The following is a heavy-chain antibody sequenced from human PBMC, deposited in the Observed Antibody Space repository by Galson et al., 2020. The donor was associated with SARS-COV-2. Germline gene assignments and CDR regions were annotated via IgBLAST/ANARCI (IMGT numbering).Heavy chain of an antibody. CDR3: ATFGGYDLNNGVDV. CDR2: INGDGSST. Sequence: GGSLRLSCAASGFSFSSYWMQWVRQIPGKELVWVSRINGDGSSTMYADSVKGRFAISRDNARNTLSLQMNGLRAEDTAVYYCATFGGYDLNNGVDVWGQGTTVTVSS. J-gene: IGHJ6*02. D-gene: IGHD5-12*01. CDR1: GFSFSSYW. V-gene: IGHV3-74*03.